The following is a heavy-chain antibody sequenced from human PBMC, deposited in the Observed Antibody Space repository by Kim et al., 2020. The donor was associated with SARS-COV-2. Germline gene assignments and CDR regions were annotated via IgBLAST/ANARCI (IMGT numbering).Heavy chain of an antibody. CDR2: IYYSGST. V-gene: IGHV4-39*07. D-gene: IGHD6-13*01. CDR3: ARRFIIAAAGNYYYGMDV. CDR1: GGSISSSSYY. J-gene: IGHJ6*02. Sequence: SETLSLTCTVSGGSISSSSYYWGWIRQPPGKGLEWIGSIYYSGSTYYNPSLKSRVTISVDTSKNQFSLKLSSVTAADTAVYYCARRFIIAAAGNYYYGMDVWGQGTTVTVSS.